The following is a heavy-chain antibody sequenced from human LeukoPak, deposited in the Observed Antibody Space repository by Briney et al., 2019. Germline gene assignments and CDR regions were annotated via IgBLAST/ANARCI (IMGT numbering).Heavy chain of an antibody. J-gene: IGHJ2*01. V-gene: IGHV4-59*08. D-gene: IGHD1-14*01. Sequence: SETLSLTCTVSGGSISSYCWSWIRQPPGKGLEWIGYIYYSGSTNYNPSLKSRVTISVDTSKNQFSLKLSSVTAADTAVYYCARHGLDWYFDLWGRGTLVTVSS. CDR1: GGSISSYC. CDR3: ARHGLDWYFDL. CDR2: IYYSGST.